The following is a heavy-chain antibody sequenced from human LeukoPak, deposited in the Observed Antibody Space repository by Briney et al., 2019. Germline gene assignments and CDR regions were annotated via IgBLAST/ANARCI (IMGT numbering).Heavy chain of an antibody. CDR3: TRAKSWLPFDF. V-gene: IGHV4-59*08. CDR1: GGSISSYY. D-gene: IGHD5-24*01. Sequence: PSETLSLTCTVSGGSISSYYWRWIRQPPGKGLEWIGYIYYSGSTNYNPSLKSRVTISVDTSKNQFSLKLSSVTAADTAVHFCTRAKSWLPFDFWGQGTLVTVSS. CDR2: IYYSGST. J-gene: IGHJ4*02.